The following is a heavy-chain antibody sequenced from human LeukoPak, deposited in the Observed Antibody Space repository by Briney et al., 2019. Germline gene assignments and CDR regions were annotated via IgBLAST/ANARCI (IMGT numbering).Heavy chain of an antibody. J-gene: IGHJ4*02. CDR3: IGGVPNYGGDYSDY. CDR2: IYYSGST. CDR1: GGSISSSDYY. D-gene: IGHD1-7*01. V-gene: IGHV4-39*07. Sequence: PSETLSLTCTVSGGSISSSDYYWGWVRQPPGTGLEWIGSIYYSGSTYYNPSLKSRVSILVDKFKNQFSLKVKSLTAADTAVYHCIGGVPNYGGDYSDYWGQGNLVTVSS.